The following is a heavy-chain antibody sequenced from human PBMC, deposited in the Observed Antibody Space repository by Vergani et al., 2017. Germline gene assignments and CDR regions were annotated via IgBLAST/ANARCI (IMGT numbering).Heavy chain of an antibody. CDR1: GGSISSGGYY. Sequence: QVQLQESGPGLVKPSQTLSLTCTVSGGSISSGGYYWSWIRQHPGKGLEWIGYIYYSGSTYYNPSLKSRVTISVDTSKNQFSLKLSSVTAADTAVYYCARDRSSTKATTKIYGMDVWGQGTTVTVSS. D-gene: IGHD5-12*01. CDR2: IYYSGST. V-gene: IGHV4-31*03. J-gene: IGHJ6*02. CDR3: ARDRSSTKATTKIYGMDV.